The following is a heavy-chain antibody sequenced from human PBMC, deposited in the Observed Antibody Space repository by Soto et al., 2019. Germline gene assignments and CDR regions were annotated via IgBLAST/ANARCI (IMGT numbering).Heavy chain of an antibody. Sequence: EVQLLESGGGLVQPGGSLRLSCAASGFTFSSYAMSWVRQAPGKGLEWVSAISGSGGSTYYADSVKGRFTISRDNSKNTLYLQMNSLRAEDTAVYYCAKDEFLYNWNDLGSMGNAFDIWGQGTMVTVSS. D-gene: IGHD1-20*01. J-gene: IGHJ3*02. CDR1: GFTFSSYA. CDR2: ISGSGGST. CDR3: AKDEFLYNWNDLGSMGNAFDI. V-gene: IGHV3-23*01.